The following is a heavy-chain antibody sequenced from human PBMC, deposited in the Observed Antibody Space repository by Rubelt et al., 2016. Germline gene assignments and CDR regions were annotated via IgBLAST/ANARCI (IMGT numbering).Heavy chain of an antibody. V-gene: IGHV3-30*19. J-gene: IGHJ4*02. CDR1: G. CDR3: ARGGSGYYGY. CDR2: ISYDGSNK. Sequence: GTHWVRQAPGKGLEWVAVISYDGSNKYYADSVKGRFTISRDNSKNTLYLQMNSLRAEDTAVYYCARGGSGYYGYWGQGTLVTVSS. D-gene: IGHD3-3*01.